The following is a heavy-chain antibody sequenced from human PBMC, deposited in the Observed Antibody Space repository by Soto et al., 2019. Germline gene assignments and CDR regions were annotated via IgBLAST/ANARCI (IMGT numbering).Heavy chain of an antibody. J-gene: IGHJ4*02. D-gene: IGHD1-26*01. Sequence: QMQLAQSGPEVKKPGTSVKVSCKASGFTFTNSAIQWVRQARGQRLEWIGWIVVGSGRTDYAQKFQKXVXIXRNXSTSTAYMELSSLRLEDTAVYYCAAVQGGGATFHFWGQGSLVPVSS. CDR1: GFTFTNSA. CDR2: IVVGSGRT. V-gene: IGHV1-58*02. CDR3: AAVQGGGATFHF.